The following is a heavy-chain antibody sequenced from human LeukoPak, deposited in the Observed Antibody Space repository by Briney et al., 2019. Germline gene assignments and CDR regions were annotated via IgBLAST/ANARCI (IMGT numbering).Heavy chain of an antibody. V-gene: IGHV3-53*01. CDR1: GLSVSSNY. Sequence: GGSLRLSCAASGLSVSSNYMSWVRQAPGKGLEWVSVIYSGGNTYYADSVRGRCSISRDNSKNTVFLQINILRAEDTAVYYCARGDYNWNDLDPWGQGTLVTVSA. J-gene: IGHJ5*02. CDR2: IYSGGNT. D-gene: IGHD1-1*01. CDR3: ARGDYNWNDLDP.